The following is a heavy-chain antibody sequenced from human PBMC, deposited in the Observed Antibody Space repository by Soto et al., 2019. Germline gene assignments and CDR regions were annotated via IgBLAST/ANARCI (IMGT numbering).Heavy chain of an antibody. CDR3: ARPLWRDDYNGGYFDI. J-gene: IGHJ2*01. CDR1: GFTFSSYA. Sequence: QVQLVESGGGVVQPGRSLRLSCAASGFTFSSYAMHWVRQAPGKGLEWVAVISDDGSNKYYADSVKGRFTISRDNSKNTLYLQMNSLRAEDTAVYYCARPLWRDDYNGGYFDIWGRGTLVTVSS. CDR2: ISDDGSNK. V-gene: IGHV3-30-3*01. D-gene: IGHD4-4*01.